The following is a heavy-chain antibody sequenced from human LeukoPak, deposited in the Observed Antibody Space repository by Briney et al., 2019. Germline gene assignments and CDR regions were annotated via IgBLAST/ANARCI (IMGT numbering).Heavy chain of an antibody. V-gene: IGHV5-51*01. CDR2: IYPGDSDT. CDR1: VYSFTSYW. J-gene: IGHJ4*02. CDR3: VRFGLTSSLDY. D-gene: IGHD6-13*01. Sequence: GESLKISCKGSVYSFTSYWIGWVRQVPGKGLEWMGIIYPGDSDTRYSPSFQGQVTISADKSINTAYLQWSSLKASDNAMYYCVRFGLTSSLDYWGQGTLVTVSS.